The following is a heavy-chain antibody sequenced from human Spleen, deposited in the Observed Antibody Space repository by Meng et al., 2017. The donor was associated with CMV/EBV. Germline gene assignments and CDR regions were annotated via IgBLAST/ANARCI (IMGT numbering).Heavy chain of an antibody. Sequence: GESLKISCAASGFTVSSNYMSWVRQAPGKGLEWVSVIYSGGSTYYADSVKGRFTISRDNSKNTLYLQMNSLRAEDTAVYYCARQSVSLSGYYYYGMDVWGQGTTVTVSS. CDR2: IYSGGST. CDR1: GFTVSSNY. J-gene: IGHJ6*02. V-gene: IGHV3-66*04. D-gene: IGHD1-26*01. CDR3: ARQSVSLSGYYYYGMDV.